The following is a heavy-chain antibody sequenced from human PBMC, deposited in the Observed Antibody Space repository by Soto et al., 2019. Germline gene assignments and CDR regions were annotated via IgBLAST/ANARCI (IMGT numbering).Heavy chain of an antibody. D-gene: IGHD3-10*01. CDR1: GFTFSNHW. CDR3: AKDWWFGAFEY. V-gene: IGHV3-7*01. J-gene: IGHJ4*02. CDR2: IKEDGSEK. Sequence: GSLRLSCAASGFTFSNHWMTWVRQAPGKGLECVANIKEDGSEKYYVDSVKGRFTISRDNAKNSLYLQMNSLRAEDTAVYYCAKDWWFGAFEYWGQGTPVTVSS.